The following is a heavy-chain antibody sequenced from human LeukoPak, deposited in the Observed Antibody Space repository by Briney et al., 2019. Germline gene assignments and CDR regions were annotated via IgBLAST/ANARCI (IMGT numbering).Heavy chain of an antibody. CDR3: ATFLVLTPAYYFDY. CDR1: GGSFSGYY. Sequence: SETLSLTCAVYGGSFSGYYWSWIRQPPGKGLEWIGEINHSGSTNYNPSLKSRVTISVDTSKNQFSLKLSSVTAADTAVYYCATFLVLTPAYYFDYWGQGTLVTVSS. V-gene: IGHV4-34*01. J-gene: IGHJ4*02. D-gene: IGHD2-2*01. CDR2: INHSGST.